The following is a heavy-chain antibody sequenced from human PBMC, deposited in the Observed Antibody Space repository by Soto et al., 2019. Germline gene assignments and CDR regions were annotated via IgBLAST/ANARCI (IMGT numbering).Heavy chain of an antibody. V-gene: IGHV3-13*05. CDR1: GFTFRNYD. CDR2: ISAAGDP. CDR3: ARTDRDFYGLDV. Sequence: EVQLVESGGGLVQPGGSLRLSCEASGFTFRNYDMHWVRQGTGKGLEWVSGISAAGDPDYADSVEGRFTISRENAQNSFFLQTNRLRVGDTAVYYCARTDRDFYGLDVWGQGTTVIVPS. J-gene: IGHJ6*02.